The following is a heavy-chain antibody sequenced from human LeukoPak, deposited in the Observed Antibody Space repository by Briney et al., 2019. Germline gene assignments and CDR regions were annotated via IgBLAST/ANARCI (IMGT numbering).Heavy chain of an antibody. CDR2: ISGSGGST. CDR1: GFTFSSYA. J-gene: IGHJ6*02. D-gene: IGHD6-19*01. Sequence: GGSLRLSCAASGFTFSSYAMSWVRQAPGKGLEWVSAISGSGGSTYYADSVKGRFTISRDNSKNTLYPQMNSLRAEDTAVYYCAKDLPKRIAVAHYYYYYGMDVWGQGTTVTVSS. CDR3: AKDLPKRIAVAHYYYYYGMDV. V-gene: IGHV3-23*01.